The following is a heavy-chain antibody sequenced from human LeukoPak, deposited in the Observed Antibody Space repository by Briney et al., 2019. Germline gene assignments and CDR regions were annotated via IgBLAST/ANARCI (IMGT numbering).Heavy chain of an antibody. CDR3: AREPTSGREPTSGRPLDY. CDR1: GGSISGYF. CDR2: IYSSGSN. D-gene: IGHD5-12*01. V-gene: IGHV4-4*07. J-gene: IGHJ4*02. Sequence: SETLSLTCTVSGGSISGYFWTWIRQPAGKGLEWIGRIYSSGSNNYNPSLKSRVTMSLDTSKNHFSLNLTSVTAADTAVYYRAREPTSGREPTSGRPLDYWGQGTLVTGSS.